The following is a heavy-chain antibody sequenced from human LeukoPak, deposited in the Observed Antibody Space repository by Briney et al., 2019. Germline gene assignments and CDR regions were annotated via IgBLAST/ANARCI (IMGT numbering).Heavy chain of an antibody. CDR1: DDSITMYY. V-gene: IGHV4-59*01. J-gene: IGHJ6*03. D-gene: IGHD4-11*01. CDR2: VDHTGST. Sequence: SETLSLTCTVSDDSITMYYWTWIRQPPGKGLEWIGYVDHTGSTKFNPSLNGRVSISRDTSKNLFSLRLRSVTAADTAVYFCARGRVSSSTWYSTYYYYFYMDVWGKGTTFTVSS. CDR3: ARGRVSSSTWYSTYYYYFYMDV.